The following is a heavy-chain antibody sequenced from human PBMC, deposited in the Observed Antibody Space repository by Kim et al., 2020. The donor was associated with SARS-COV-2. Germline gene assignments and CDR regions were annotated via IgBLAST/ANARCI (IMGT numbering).Heavy chain of an antibody. CDR2: ST. Sequence: STSYAQKFQGRVTMTRDTSTSTVYMELSSLRSEDTAVYYCAREREDLVDYWGQGTLVTVSS. CDR3: AREREDLVDY. V-gene: IGHV1-46*01. J-gene: IGHJ4*02.